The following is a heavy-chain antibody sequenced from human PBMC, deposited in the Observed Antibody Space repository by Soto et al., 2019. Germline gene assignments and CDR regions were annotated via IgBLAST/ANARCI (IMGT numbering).Heavy chain of an antibody. CDR1: GFTFSSYA. V-gene: IGHV3-23*01. D-gene: IGHD3-10*01. J-gene: IGHJ6*02. CDR3: TTDPRGYYYYGMDV. CDR2: ISGSGGST. Sequence: EVQLLESGGGLVQPGGSLRLSCAASGFTFSSYAMSWVRQAPGKGLEWVSAISGSGGSTYYADSVKGRFTISRDNSKNTLYLQMNSLRAEDTAVYYCTTDPRGYYYYGMDVWGQGTTVTVSS.